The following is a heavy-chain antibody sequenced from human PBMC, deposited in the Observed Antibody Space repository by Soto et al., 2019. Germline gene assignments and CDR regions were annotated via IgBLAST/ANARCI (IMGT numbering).Heavy chain of an antibody. V-gene: IGHV3-21*01. CDR2: ISSSSSYI. CDR1: GFTFSSYS. Sequence: EVQLVGSGGGLVKPGGSLRLSCAASGFTFSSYSMNWVRQAPGKGLEWVSSISSSSSYIYYADSVKGRFTISRDNAKNSLYLQMNSLRAEDTAVYYCARRLGATIFYFDYWGQGTLVTVSS. J-gene: IGHJ4*02. CDR3: ARRLGATIFYFDY. D-gene: IGHD1-26*01.